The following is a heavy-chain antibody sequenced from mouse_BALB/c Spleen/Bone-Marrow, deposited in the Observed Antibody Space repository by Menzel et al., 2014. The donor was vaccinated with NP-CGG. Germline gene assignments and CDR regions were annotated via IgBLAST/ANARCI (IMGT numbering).Heavy chain of an antibody. CDR2: IDPANGNT. J-gene: IGHJ4*01. D-gene: IGHD4-1*01. V-gene: IGHV14-3*02. Sequence: DVKLVESGAELVKPGASVKLSCTASGFNIKDTYMHWVKQRPEQGLEWIGRIDPANGNTKYDPKFQGKATITADTSSNTAYLQLSSRTSEDTAVYYCARWEYYAMDYWGQGTSVTDSS. CDR3: ARWEYYAMDY. CDR1: GFNIKDTY.